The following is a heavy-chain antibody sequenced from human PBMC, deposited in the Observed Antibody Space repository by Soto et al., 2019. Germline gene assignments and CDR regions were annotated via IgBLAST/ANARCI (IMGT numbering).Heavy chain of an antibody. V-gene: IGHV4-59*01. CDR3: ARDRSTYGGGGTGEVKENWFDP. J-gene: IGHJ5*02. CDR2: AYYSGST. Sequence: LSETLSLTCTVSGGSISHYYWSWIRQSPGKGLEWIGYAYYSGSTDYNPSLKSRVTMSVDTSKNQVSLKLNSVTTADTAVYYCARDRSTYGGGGTGEVKENWFDPWGPGTLVT. D-gene: IGHD2-8*01. CDR1: GGSISHYY.